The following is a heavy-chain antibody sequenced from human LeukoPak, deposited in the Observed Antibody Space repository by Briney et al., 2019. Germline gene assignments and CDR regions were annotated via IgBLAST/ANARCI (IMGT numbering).Heavy chain of an antibody. CDR2: INHSGST. Sequence: PSETLSLTCAVYGGSFSVYYWRWIRRPPRKGLEWIVEINHSGSTNYNTSLKSRVTISVDTSMNQFSLKLSSVSAADTAVYYCARREDSNGFDYWGQGTLVTVSS. D-gene: IGHD2-8*01. CDR3: ARREDSNGFDY. J-gene: IGHJ4*02. CDR1: GGSFSVYY. V-gene: IGHV4-34*01.